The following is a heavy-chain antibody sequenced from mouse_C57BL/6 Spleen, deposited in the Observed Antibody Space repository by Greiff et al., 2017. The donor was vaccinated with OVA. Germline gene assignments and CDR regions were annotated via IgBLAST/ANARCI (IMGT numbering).Heavy chain of an antibody. D-gene: IGHD4-1*01. J-gene: IGHJ3*01. CDR3: ARRGNWDPFAY. CDR1: GYTFTSYW. Sequence: QVQLQPSGAELVKPGASVKMSCKASGYTFTSYWITWVKQRPGQGLEWIGDIYPGSGSTNYNEKFKSKATLTVDTSSSTAYMQLSSLTSEDAAVYYCARRGNWDPFAYWGQGTLVTVSA. CDR2: IYPGSGST. V-gene: IGHV1-55*01.